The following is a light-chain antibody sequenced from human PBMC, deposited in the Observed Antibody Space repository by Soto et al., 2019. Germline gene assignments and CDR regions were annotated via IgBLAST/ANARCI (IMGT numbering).Light chain of an antibody. CDR2: EVT. CDR3: GSDAGSDNHV. CDR1: SNDVGAYNY. Sequence: QSALTQPPSASGSPGQSVTISCTGSSNDVGAYNYVSWYQQHPGKAPKLIIYEVTKRPSGVPDRFSGSKSGNTASLTVSGVQADDEADYFCGSDAGSDNHVFGTGTKLTVL. J-gene: IGLJ1*01. V-gene: IGLV2-8*01.